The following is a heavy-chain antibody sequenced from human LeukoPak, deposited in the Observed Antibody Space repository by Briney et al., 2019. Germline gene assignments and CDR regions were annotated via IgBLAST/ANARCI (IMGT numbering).Heavy chain of an antibody. V-gene: IGHV3-7*01. CDR1: GFTFSSYW. CDR3: ARVEDFDY. CDR2: IKQDGSET. Sequence: PGGSLRLSCAASGFTFSSYWMYWVRQAPGKGLEWVAMIKQDGSETYYVDSVKGRFTISRDNAENSLYPQMNSLRAEDTAVYYCARVEDFDYWGQGTLVTVSS. J-gene: IGHJ4*02.